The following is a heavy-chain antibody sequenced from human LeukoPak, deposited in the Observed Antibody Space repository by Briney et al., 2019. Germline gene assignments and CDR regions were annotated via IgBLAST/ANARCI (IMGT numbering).Heavy chain of an antibody. V-gene: IGHV4-39*07. CDR3: ARDAEMRRGTDV. J-gene: IGHJ6*02. Sequence: SETLSLTCTVSGGSISSSSYYWGWIRQPPGKGLEWSGSIYYSGSTYYNPSLKSRVTISVDTSKNQFSLKLSSVTAADTAVYYCARDAEMRRGTDVWGQGTTVTVSS. CDR2: IYYSGST. CDR1: GGSISSSSYY.